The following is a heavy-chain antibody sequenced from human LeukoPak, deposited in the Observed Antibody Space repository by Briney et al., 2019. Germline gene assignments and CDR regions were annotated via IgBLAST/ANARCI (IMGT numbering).Heavy chain of an antibody. J-gene: IGHJ6*03. CDR1: GYTFTSYD. CDR2: MNPNSGNT. Sequence: ASVKVSCKASGYTFTSYDINWVRQATGQGLEWMGWMNPNSGNTGYAQKFQGRVTMTRNTSISTAYMELSSLRSEDTAVYYCASSTAAYYDFWSGAHYYYMDVWGKGTTVTVSS. V-gene: IGHV1-8*01. D-gene: IGHD3-3*01. CDR3: ASSTAAYYDFWSGAHYYYMDV.